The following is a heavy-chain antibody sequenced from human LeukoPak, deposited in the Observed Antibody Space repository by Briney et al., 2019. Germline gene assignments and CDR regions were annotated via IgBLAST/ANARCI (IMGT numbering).Heavy chain of an antibody. Sequence: GRSLRLSCAASGFTFSSYPMHWVRQAPGKGLEWVAVVSDDGNKKFDADFVKGRFTISRDNSKNTLYLQMNSPRGEDTAVYYCARGQLLLEGYFYYMDVWGKGTTVTVSS. D-gene: IGHD2-2*01. CDR3: ARGQLLLEGYFYYMDV. CDR2: VSDDGNKK. J-gene: IGHJ6*03. CDR1: GFTFSSYP. V-gene: IGHV3-30*01.